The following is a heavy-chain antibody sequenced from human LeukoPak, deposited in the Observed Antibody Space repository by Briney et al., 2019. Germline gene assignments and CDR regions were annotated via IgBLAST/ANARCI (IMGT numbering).Heavy chain of an antibody. CDR3: ASSGHGSGYYNAFDI. CDR2: IYHSGST. CDR1: GGSISSSNW. V-gene: IGHV4-4*02. Sequence: SETLSLTCAVSGGSISSSNWWSWVRQPPGKGLEWIGEIYHSGSTNYNPSLKSRVTISVDKSKNQFSLKLSSVTAADTAVYYCASSGHGSGYYNAFDIWGQGTMVTVSS. D-gene: IGHD3-22*01. J-gene: IGHJ3*02.